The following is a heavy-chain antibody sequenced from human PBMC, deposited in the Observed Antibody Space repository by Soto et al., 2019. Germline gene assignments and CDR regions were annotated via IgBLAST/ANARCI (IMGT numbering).Heavy chain of an antibody. CDR3: ARDRKGGGYYLDY. D-gene: IGHD3-16*01. CDR1: GFTFSSYG. CDR2: IWYDGSNK. J-gene: IGHJ4*02. V-gene: IGHV3-33*01. Sequence: QVQLVESGGGVVQPGRSLRLSCAASGFTFSSYGMHWVRQAPGKGLEWVAVIWYDGSNKYYADSVKGRFTISRDNSKNTLYLQMNSLRAEDTAVYYCARDRKGGGYYLDYWGQGTLVTVSS.